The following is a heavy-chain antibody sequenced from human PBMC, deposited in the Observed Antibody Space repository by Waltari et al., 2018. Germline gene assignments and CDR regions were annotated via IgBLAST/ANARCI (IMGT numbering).Heavy chain of an antibody. CDR2: IYNSGSD. D-gene: IGHD2-15*01. V-gene: IGHV4-38-2*01. CDR3: ARSLEVVPYACDI. Sequence: QVQLQESGPGLVKHSETLSLTCAVSGYSISSGYYWGWIRQPPGKGLEWIGSIYNSGSDCYNPAGKSRVPLAEAPSKNRLSLTLSSVPEPDTAVYYCARSLEVVPYACDIWGQGTMVTVSS. CDR1: GYSISSGYY. J-gene: IGHJ3*02.